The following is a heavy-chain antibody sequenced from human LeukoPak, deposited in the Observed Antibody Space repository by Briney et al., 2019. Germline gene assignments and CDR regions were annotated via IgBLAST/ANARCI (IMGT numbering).Heavy chain of an antibody. D-gene: IGHD5-18*01. V-gene: IGHV4-30-4*07. Sequence: SETLSLTCAVSGGSISSGGYSWSWIRQPPGKGLEWIGYIYYSGSTYYNPSLKSRVTISVDTSKNQFSLKLSSVTAADTAVYYCAREVRYSYGLNDAFDIWGQGTMVTVSS. J-gene: IGHJ3*02. CDR3: AREVRYSYGLNDAFDI. CDR2: IYYSGST. CDR1: GGSISSGGYS.